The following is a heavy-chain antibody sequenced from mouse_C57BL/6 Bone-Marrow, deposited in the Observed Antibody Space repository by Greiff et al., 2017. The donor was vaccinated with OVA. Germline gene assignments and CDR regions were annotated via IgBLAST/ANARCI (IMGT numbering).Heavy chain of an antibody. V-gene: IGHV1-54*01. CDR1: GYAFTHYL. J-gene: IGHJ2*01. D-gene: IGHD1-1*01. Sequence: QVQLQQSGAELVRPGTSVKVSCKASGYAFTHYLIEWVKQRPGQGLEWVGVINPGSGGTNYNEKFKGKAPLTAAKSSSPAYMQLSSLTSEDSAVYFCARTPPDYGSGYWGQSTPRTVSS. CDR2: INPGSGGT. CDR3: ARTPPDYGSGY.